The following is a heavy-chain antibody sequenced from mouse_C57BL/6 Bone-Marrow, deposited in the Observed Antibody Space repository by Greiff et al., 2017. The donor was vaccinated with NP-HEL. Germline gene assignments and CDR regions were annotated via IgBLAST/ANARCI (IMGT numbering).Heavy chain of an antibody. CDR1: GYTFTSYT. J-gene: IGHJ3*01. Sequence: VQLQQSGAELARPGASVKMSCKASGYTFTSYTMHWVKQRPGQGLEWIGYINPSSGYTKYNQKFKDKATLTSDQSSSTAYMQLSSLTSEDSAVYYCARYDGYYLARFAYWGQGTLVTVSA. D-gene: IGHD2-3*01. CDR3: ARYDGYYLARFAY. CDR2: INPSSGYT. V-gene: IGHV1-4*01.